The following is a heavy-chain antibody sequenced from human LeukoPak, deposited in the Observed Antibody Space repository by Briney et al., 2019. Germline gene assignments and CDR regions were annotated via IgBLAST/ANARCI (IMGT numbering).Heavy chain of an antibody. V-gene: IGHV3-23*01. D-gene: IGHD6-19*01. J-gene: IGHJ2*01. Sequence: GGSLRLSCAASGFTFSSSAMSWVRQAPGKGLEWVSSISGSGSGGSTYYADSVKGRFTISRDNSKNTLYLQMNSLRAEDTAVYYCAKDSGWWDWYFDLWGRGTLVTVSS. CDR1: GFTFSSSA. CDR2: ISGSGSGGST. CDR3: AKDSGWWDWYFDL.